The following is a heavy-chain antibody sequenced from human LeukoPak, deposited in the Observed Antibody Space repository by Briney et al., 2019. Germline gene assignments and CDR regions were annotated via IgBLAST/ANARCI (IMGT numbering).Heavy chain of an antibody. V-gene: IGHV7-4-1*02. Sequence: ASVNVSCKASGYTFTSYAMNWVRQAPGQRLEWMGWINTNTGNPTYAQGFTGRFVFSLDTSVSTAYLQISSLKAEDTAVYYCAREGYIEQLVYYYYGMDVWGQGTTVTVSS. D-gene: IGHD6-6*01. CDR1: GYTFTSYA. CDR2: INTNTGNP. J-gene: IGHJ6*02. CDR3: AREGYIEQLVYYYYGMDV.